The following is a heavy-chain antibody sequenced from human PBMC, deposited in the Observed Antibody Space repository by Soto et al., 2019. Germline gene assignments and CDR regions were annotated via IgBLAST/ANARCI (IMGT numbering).Heavy chain of an antibody. V-gene: IGHV1-18*01. Sequence: GASVWISFKAAGDTVTSYGISWVRQAPGQGLEWMGWISAYNGNTNYAQKLQGRVTMTTDTSTSTAYMELRSLRSDDTAVYYCARDTHSSGWLTYFDYWGQGTLVTVSS. CDR1: GDTVTSYG. J-gene: IGHJ4*02. D-gene: IGHD6-19*01. CDR3: ARDTHSSGWLTYFDY. CDR2: ISAYNGNT.